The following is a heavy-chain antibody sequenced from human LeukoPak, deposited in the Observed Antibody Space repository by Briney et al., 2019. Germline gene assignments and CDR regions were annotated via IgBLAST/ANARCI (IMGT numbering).Heavy chain of an antibody. CDR2: IYYSGNT. J-gene: IGHJ4*02. Sequence: PSETLSLTCTVSGGSVSSSSYYWGWIRQPPGERLEWIGTIYYSGNTYYNPSLQSRVFISMDTSKNQFSLNLGSVTAPDTAVYYCARTVGTHRFDSWGQGTLVTVSS. CDR1: GGSVSSSSYY. D-gene: IGHD4-23*01. V-gene: IGHV4-39*01. CDR3: ARTVGTHRFDS.